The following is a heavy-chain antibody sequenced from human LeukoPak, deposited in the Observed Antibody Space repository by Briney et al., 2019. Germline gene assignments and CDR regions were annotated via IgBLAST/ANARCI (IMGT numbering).Heavy chain of an antibody. D-gene: IGHD3-22*01. Sequence: PSETLSLTCTVSGGSISSYSWSWIRQPPGKGLEWIGYLYYSGSTNYNPSLKSRVTMSIDTSKSQFSLKLNSVPAADTAVYYCARHGGATVVVGFLHAFDIWGQGTMVTVSS. CDR2: LYYSGST. J-gene: IGHJ3*02. CDR1: GGSISSYS. CDR3: ARHGGATVVVGFLHAFDI. V-gene: IGHV4-59*08.